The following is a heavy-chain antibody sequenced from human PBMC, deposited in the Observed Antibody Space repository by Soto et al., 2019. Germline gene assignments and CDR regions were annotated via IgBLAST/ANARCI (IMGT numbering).Heavy chain of an antibody. Sequence: GGSLRLSCAASGFTFSGSEMHWVRQAPGKGLEWVAFISYDGDNKFYADSVKGRFTVSRDNSRNTLHLQMDSLRPEDTAVYYCVRAHALGFSNWFDPWGRGTLVTVSS. CDR3: VRAHALGFSNWFDP. D-gene: IGHD3-10*01. CDR2: ISYDGDNK. V-gene: IGHV3-30*14. J-gene: IGHJ5*02. CDR1: GFTFSGSE.